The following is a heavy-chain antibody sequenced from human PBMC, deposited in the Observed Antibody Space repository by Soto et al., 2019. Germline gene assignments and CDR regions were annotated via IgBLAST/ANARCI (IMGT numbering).Heavy chain of an antibody. CDR3: ARALGEAATIYY. V-gene: IGHV3-30-3*01. Sequence: ALRLSCAASGFTFSSYAIHWVRQAPGKGLEWVAVISYDGSNKYYADSVKGRFTISRDNSKNTLYLQMNSLRAEDTAVYYCARALGEAATIYYWGQGTLVTVSS. J-gene: IGHJ4*02. CDR2: ISYDGSNK. CDR1: GFTFSSYA. D-gene: IGHD6-25*01.